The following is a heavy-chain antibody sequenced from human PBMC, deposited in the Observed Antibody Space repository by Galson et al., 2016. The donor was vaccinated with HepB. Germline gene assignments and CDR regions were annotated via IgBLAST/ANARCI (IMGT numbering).Heavy chain of an antibody. CDR2: IYYSGST. Sequence: TLSLTCTVSGGSISSGGYYWTWIRQHPGKGLEWIGYIYYSGSTYYNPSLKSRVTISVDTYKHQFSLKLSSVTAADTAVYYCAIDLAGGDAFDIWGQGTMVTVSS. CDR3: AIDLAGGDAFDI. J-gene: IGHJ3*02. V-gene: IGHV4-31*03. CDR1: GGSISSGGYY.